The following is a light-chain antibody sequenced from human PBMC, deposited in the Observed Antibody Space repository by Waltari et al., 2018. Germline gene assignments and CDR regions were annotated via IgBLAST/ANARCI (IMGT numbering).Light chain of an antibody. CDR1: SSNIGSNT. Sequence: QSVLTQPPSASGTPGQRVTISCSGSSSNIGSNTVNWYQQLPGTAPKLLIYSNNQPPSGVPDRFSGSKSGTSPSLAISGLQSEDEADYYCAAWDDSLNGWVFGGGTKLTVL. CDR2: SNN. CDR3: AAWDDSLNGWV. V-gene: IGLV1-44*01. J-gene: IGLJ3*02.